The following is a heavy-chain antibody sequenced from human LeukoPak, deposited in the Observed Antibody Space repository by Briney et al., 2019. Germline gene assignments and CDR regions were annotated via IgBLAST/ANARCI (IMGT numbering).Heavy chain of an antibody. Sequence: GGSLRLSCAASGFTFGSYAMHWVRQAPGKGLEWVAVISYDGSNKYYADSVKGRFTISRDNSKNTLYLQMNSLRAEDTAVYYCARGGNNWFDPWGQGTLVTVSS. D-gene: IGHD3-16*01. V-gene: IGHV3-30*04. CDR2: ISYDGSNK. CDR1: GFTFGSYA. J-gene: IGHJ5*02. CDR3: ARGGNNWFDP.